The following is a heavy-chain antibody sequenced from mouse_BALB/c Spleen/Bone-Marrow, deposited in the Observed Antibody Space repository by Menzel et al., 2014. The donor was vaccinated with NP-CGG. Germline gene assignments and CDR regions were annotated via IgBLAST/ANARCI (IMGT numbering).Heavy chain of an antibody. J-gene: IGHJ4*01. CDR2: INPYNGGT. CDR3: ARERYYGTSYDYYYALDS. D-gene: IGHD1-1*01. CDR1: GYSFTDYT. V-gene: IGHV1-18*01. Sequence: VQLQQSGPELVKPGASTKISCMASGYSFTDYTMNWVKQSHGKNLEWIGLINPYNGGTTYNQKFKGKATLTVDKSSSTAYMELLSLTSEDSAVYYCARERYYGTSYDYYYALDSWGQGTSVTVSS.